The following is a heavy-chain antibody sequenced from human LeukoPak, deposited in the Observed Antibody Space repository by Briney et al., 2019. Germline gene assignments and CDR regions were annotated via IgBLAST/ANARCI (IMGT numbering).Heavy chain of an antibody. V-gene: IGHV3-21*01. Sequence: GGSLRLSCAASGFTFSSYNMHWARQAPGKGLEWVSSISSSSSYIYYADSVKGRFTISRDNAKNSLYLQMNSLRAEDTAVYYCARVRLATAMVEGDYWGQGTLVTVSS. CDR3: ARVRLATAMVEGDY. D-gene: IGHD5-18*01. CDR2: ISSSSSYI. CDR1: GFTFSSYN. J-gene: IGHJ4*02.